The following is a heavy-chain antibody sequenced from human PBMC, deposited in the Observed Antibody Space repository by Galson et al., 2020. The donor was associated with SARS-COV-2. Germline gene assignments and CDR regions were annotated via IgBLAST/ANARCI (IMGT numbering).Heavy chain of an antibody. J-gene: IGHJ6*03. D-gene: IGHD2-2*01. CDR3: AKTLVGNGGYMDV. V-gene: IGHV1-8*01. Sequence: ASVKVSCKASGYTFTNYEINWVRQAPGQGLEWMGWMNPNSGNTGYAQKFQGRVTMTRTTSISTAYMELNSLTSEDTAVYHCAKTLVGNGGYMDVWGKGTTVTVSS. CDR1: GYTFTNYE. CDR2: MNPNSGNT.